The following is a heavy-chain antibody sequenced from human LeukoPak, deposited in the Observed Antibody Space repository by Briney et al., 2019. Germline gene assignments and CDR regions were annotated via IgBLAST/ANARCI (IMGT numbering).Heavy chain of an antibody. J-gene: IGHJ6*02. CDR2: ISAYNGNT. D-gene: IGHD6-19*01. Sequence: ASVKVSCKASGSPFTGYYIHWVRQAPGQGLEWMGWISAYNGNTNYAQKLQGRVTMTTDTSTSTAYMELRSLRSDDTAVYFCARDRVAGSFSYYGMDVWGQGTTVTVSS. CDR1: GSPFTGYY. CDR3: ARDRVAGSFSYYGMDV. V-gene: IGHV1-18*04.